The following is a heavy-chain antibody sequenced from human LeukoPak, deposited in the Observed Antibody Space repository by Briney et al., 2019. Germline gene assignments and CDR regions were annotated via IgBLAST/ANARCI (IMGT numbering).Heavy chain of an antibody. CDR1: GFTFSSYG. CDR2: IRYDRSNK. Sequence: PGGSLRLSCAASGFTFSSYGMHWVRQAPGKGLEWVAFIRYDRSNKYYADSVKGRFTISRDNSKNTLYLQMNSLRAEDTAVYYCAKGYYYDSSGYSFFDYWGQGTLVTVSS. J-gene: IGHJ4*02. V-gene: IGHV3-30*02. CDR3: AKGYYYDSSGYSFFDY. D-gene: IGHD3-22*01.